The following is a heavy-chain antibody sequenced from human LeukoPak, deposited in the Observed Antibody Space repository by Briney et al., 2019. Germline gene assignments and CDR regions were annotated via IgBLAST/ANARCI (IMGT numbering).Heavy chain of an antibody. Sequence: SETLSLTCTVSGGSISSYYWSWIRQPPGKGLEWIGYIYYSGSTNYNPSLKSRVTISVDTSKNQFSLKLSSVAAADTAVYYCARIDSSGYYQLDYWGQGTLVTVSS. CDR1: GGSISSYY. D-gene: IGHD3-22*01. J-gene: IGHJ4*02. V-gene: IGHV4-59*01. CDR2: IYYSGST. CDR3: ARIDSSGYYQLDY.